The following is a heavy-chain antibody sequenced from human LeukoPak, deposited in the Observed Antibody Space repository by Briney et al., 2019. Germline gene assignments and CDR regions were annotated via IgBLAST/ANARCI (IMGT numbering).Heavy chain of an antibody. D-gene: IGHD3-3*01. Sequence: ASVKVSCKASGYTFTSYGISWVRQAPGQELEWMGWISAYNGNTNYAQKLQGRVTMTTDTSTSTAYMELRSLRSDDTAVYYCARVWSDFWSGYHYLTLGGYFDYWGQGTLVTVSS. CDR1: GYTFTSYG. J-gene: IGHJ4*02. CDR2: ISAYNGNT. V-gene: IGHV1-18*01. CDR3: ARVWSDFWSGYHYLTLGGYFDY.